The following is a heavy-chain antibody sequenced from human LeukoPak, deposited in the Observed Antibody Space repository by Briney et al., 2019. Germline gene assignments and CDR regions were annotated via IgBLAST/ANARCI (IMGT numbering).Heavy chain of an antibody. CDR1: GFTFSNYG. CDR3: AKDHLDRSGYPYFDS. Sequence: SGGSLRLSRAASGFTFSNYGMSWVRQAPGKGLEWVSGIFGSRSGNTYYADSVKGRFTISRDDSKSTLYLQMNSLGAGDTAVYYCAKDHLDRSGYPYFDSWGQGVLVTVSS. J-gene: IGHJ4*02. CDR2: IFGSRSGNT. D-gene: IGHD3-22*01. V-gene: IGHV3-23*01.